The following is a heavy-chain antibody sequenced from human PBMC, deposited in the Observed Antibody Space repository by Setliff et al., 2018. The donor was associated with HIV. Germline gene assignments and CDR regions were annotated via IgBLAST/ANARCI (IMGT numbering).Heavy chain of an antibody. CDR2: IYWDDDK. CDR1: GFSLNTHGVS. CDR3: ARRLEDYDAFDM. Sequence: SGPTLVNPTQTLTLTCIFSGFSLNTHGVSLGWIRQSPGKGLEWLALIYWDDDKRYSPPLRARLTISRDTSKDQVILTMTDMDPVDTATYYCARRLEDYDAFDMWGQGTKVTVSS. D-gene: IGHD3-3*01. V-gene: IGHV2-5*02. J-gene: IGHJ3*02.